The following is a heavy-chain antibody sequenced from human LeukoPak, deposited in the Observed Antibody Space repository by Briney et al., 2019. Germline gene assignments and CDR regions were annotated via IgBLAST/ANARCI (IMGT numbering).Heavy chain of an antibody. Sequence: NSSETLSLTCSVSGGYVSSYSWSWIRQPPGKGLEWLGYIYSSGTTNYNPSLKSRVTISADTSKNLFSLKLTSVTVPDTAVYFCARASGSYYHFDYWGQGTLVTVSS. CDR2: IYSSGTT. CDR3: ARASGSYYHFDY. CDR1: GGYVSSYS. J-gene: IGHJ4*02. V-gene: IGHV4-59*02. D-gene: IGHD1-26*01.